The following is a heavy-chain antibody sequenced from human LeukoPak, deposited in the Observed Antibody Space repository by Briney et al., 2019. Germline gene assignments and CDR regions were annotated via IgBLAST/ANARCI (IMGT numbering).Heavy chain of an antibody. CDR3: AIMGGSTTRAVDY. CDR1: GYTFTSYG. Sequence: GASVKVSCKASGYTFTSYGISWVRQAPGQGLEWMGWISTYNGNTNYAQMLQGRITMTTDTSTSTAYMELRSLRSEDTAMYYCAIMGGSTTRAVDYWAQGTLVTVSS. J-gene: IGHJ4*02. D-gene: IGHD2-8*01. V-gene: IGHV1-18*01. CDR2: ISTYNGNT.